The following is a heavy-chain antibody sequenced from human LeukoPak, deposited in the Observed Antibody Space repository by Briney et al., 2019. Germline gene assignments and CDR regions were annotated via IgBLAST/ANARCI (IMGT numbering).Heavy chain of an antibody. CDR2: VRSKGHSYAT. D-gene: IGHD1-14*01. J-gene: IGHJ6*03. Sequence: SGGSLRLSCAASGFTFSDSAMHWVRQASGKGPEWVGRVRSKGHSYATAYAASVKGRFTISRDDSKKTAYLQMNSLKTEDTAVYYCTRDSLPFTGYYYYMDVWGKGTTVTVSS. V-gene: IGHV3-73*01. CDR3: TRDSLPFTGYYYYMDV. CDR1: GFTFSDSA.